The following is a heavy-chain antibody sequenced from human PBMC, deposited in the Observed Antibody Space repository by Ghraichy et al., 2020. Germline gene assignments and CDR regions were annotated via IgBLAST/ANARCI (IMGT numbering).Heavy chain of an antibody. D-gene: IGHD6-13*01. V-gene: IGHV1-18*04. CDR3: ARGPHSYSSSWYPNYYYYYGMDV. CDR2: ISAYNGNT. CDR1: GYTFTSYG. Sequence: ASVKVSCKASGYTFTSYGISWVRQAPGQGLEWMGWISAYNGNTNYAQKLQGRVTMTTDTSTSTAYMELRSLRSDDTAVYYCARGPHSYSSSWYPNYYYYYGMDVWGQGTTVTVSS. J-gene: IGHJ6*02.